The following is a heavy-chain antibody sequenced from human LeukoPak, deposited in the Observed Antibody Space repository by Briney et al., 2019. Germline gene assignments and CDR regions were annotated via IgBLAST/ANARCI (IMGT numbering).Heavy chain of an antibody. CDR1: GFTFSNYD. V-gene: IGHV3-13*04. CDR2: IGTAGDT. J-gene: IGHJ4*02. Sequence: GGSLRLSCAASGFTFSNYDMHWVRQATGKGLEWVSDIGTAGDTYYQASVMGRFTMSRGNTKNSYYLLMNSLTAEDTAVYYCSRGADAHFDYWGERILVTLSS. CDR3: SRGADAHFDY. D-gene: IGHD1-26*01.